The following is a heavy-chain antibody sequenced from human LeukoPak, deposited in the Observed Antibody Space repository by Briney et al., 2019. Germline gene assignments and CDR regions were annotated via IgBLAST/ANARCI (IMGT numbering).Heavy chain of an antibody. Sequence: ASVKVSCKASGHTSTTYAIHWVRQAPGQGLEWMGWIHAGNGNIKYSQEFQGRVTITGDTSASTAYMELSSLRSEDTAVYYCARGYCSSSSCYMDVWGQGTTVTISS. D-gene: IGHD2-2*01. CDR3: ARGYCSSSSCYMDV. CDR1: GHTSTTYA. V-gene: IGHV1-3*01. CDR2: IHAGNGNI. J-gene: IGHJ6*02.